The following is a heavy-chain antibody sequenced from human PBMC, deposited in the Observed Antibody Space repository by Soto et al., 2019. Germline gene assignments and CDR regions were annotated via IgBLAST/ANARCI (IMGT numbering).Heavy chain of an antibody. CDR2: INHSGST. CDR3: ARLAESTGGFDY. Sequence: SETLSLPCTVYGGSFSGYYWSWIRQPPGKGLEWIGEINHSGSTNYNPSLKSRVTISVDTSKNQFSLKLSSVTAADTAVYYCARLAESTGGFDYWGQGTLVTVSS. J-gene: IGHJ4*02. D-gene: IGHD3-16*01. V-gene: IGHV4-34*01. CDR1: GGSFSGYY.